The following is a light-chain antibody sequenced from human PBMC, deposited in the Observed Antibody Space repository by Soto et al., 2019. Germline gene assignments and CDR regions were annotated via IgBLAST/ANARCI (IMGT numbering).Light chain of an antibody. Sequence: DIQMTQSPSSLSASAGDRVTITCRASQGVRSSLDWYQQKPGKAPKRLIYEISSLQSGVPSRFSGSGSGTEFTLTSSSLQPEDFTACDCLQHTSYPFTFGPGTKVDIK. CDR2: EIS. CDR3: LQHTSYPFT. J-gene: IGKJ3*01. V-gene: IGKV1-17*01. CDR1: QGVRSS.